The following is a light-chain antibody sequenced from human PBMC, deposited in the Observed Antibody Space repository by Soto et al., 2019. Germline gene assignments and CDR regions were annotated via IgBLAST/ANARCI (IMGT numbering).Light chain of an antibody. V-gene: IGLV2-23*02. CDR3: CSYEGSSTFFYV. CDR1: ISDVVSYNL. Sequence: QSLMTHPASVSRSPGHSITISFTGTISDVVSYNLVSCYQQHPGKAPKLMIYEVINLPSGVSNRSSGYKSGNTASLTISGIQAEDEADYYCCSYEGSSTFFYVLGTGTKVPVL. J-gene: IGLJ1*01. CDR2: EVI.